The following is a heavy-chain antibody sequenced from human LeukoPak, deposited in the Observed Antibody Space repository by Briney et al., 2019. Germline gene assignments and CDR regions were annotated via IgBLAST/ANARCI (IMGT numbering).Heavy chain of an antibody. V-gene: IGHV4-59*01. CDR2: IYYSGRT. D-gene: IGHD5-24*01. J-gene: IGHJ3*02. CDR1: GGSFSGYY. CDR3: ARGRWLPNAFDI. Sequence: SETLSLTCAVYGGSFSGYYWSWIRQPPGKGLEWIGYIYYSGRTDYNPSLKSRVTISVDTSKHQFSMKLKSVTAADTAVYFCARGRWLPNAFDIWGQGTMVTVFS.